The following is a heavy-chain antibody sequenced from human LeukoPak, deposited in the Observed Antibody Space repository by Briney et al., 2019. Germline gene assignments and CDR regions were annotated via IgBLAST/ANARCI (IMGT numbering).Heavy chain of an antibody. J-gene: IGHJ4*02. Sequence: GGSLRLSCAASGFTLNNYAMSWVRQAPGKGLEWVSAISGFGVSTYYADSVKGRFTISRDNSKSTLYLQMNSLRAEDTAVYYCARENAIHFDYWGQGTLVTVAS. V-gene: IGHV3-23*01. CDR2: ISGFGVST. CDR1: GFTLNNYA. CDR3: ARENAIHFDY.